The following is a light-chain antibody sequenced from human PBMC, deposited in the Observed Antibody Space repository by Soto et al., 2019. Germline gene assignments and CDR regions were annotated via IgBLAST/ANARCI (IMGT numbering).Light chain of an antibody. CDR1: SSNIGAGYD. Sequence: QSVLTQPPSVSGAPGQRVTISCNGSSSNIGAGYDVHWYQQFPGTAPKLLIYGNSNRPSGVPDRFSGSKSGTSVSLAITGLQAEDEADYYCQSYDSSLTLYVFGTGTEVPVL. J-gene: IGLJ1*01. V-gene: IGLV1-40*01. CDR2: GNS. CDR3: QSYDSSLTLYV.